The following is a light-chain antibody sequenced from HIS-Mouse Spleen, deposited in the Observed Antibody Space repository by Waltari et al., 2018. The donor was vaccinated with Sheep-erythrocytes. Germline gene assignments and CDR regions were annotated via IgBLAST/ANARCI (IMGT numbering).Light chain of an antibody. Sequence: SYELTQPPSVSVSPGQTASITCPGDTLGDKYACWYQQKTGQSPVLVIYQDSKRPSGIPERFSGSNSGNTATLSISGTQAMDEADYYCQAWDSSTAVFGGGTKLTVL. CDR2: QDS. CDR3: QAWDSSTAV. CDR1: TLGDKY. V-gene: IGLV3-1*01. J-gene: IGLJ2*01.